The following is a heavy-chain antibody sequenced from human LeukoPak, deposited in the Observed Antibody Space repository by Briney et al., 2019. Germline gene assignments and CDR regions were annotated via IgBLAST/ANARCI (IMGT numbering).Heavy chain of an antibody. CDR2: ISSSSGYI. CDR3: ARGTPVAY. V-gene: IGHV3-21*01. Sequence: KSGGSLRLSCAASGFTLSSYEMNWVRQAPGKGLEWVSSISSSSGYIYYADSVKGRFTISRDNAKNSLYLQMNSLRAEDTAVYYCARGTPVAYWGQGTLVTVSS. CDR1: GFTLSSYE. J-gene: IGHJ4*02. D-gene: IGHD1-14*01.